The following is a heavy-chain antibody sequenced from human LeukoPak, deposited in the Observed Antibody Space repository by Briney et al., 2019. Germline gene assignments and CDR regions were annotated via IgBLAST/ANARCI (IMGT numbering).Heavy chain of an antibody. V-gene: IGHV4-39*01. CDR3: SRRTYGSGRTDY. D-gene: IGHD3-10*01. CDR1: GDSISSTSYY. Sequence: SETLSFTCTVPGDSISSTSYYWGWIRQPPGKGLEWIGNINFSGSTSYNPSLKSRVTISVDSSNNQFSLRLSSVTAADTAVYYCSRRTYGSGRTDYWGQGILVTVSS. CDR2: INFSGST. J-gene: IGHJ4*02.